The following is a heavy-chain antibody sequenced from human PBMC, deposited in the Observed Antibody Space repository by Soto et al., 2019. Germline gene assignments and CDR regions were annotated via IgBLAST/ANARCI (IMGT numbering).Heavy chain of an antibody. J-gene: IGHJ6*02. CDR1: GGSTSSSNW. CDR3: ARGVAATGYYYYYYGMDV. Sequence: PXGTLSLSFAVSGGSTSSSNWWSWVRQPPGKGLEWLGEIYHSGSTNYNPSLRSRVTISVDKSKNQFSLKLSSVTAADTAVYYCARGVAATGYYYYYYGMDVWGQGTTVTVSS. V-gene: IGHV4-4*02. CDR2: IYHSGST. D-gene: IGHD2-15*01.